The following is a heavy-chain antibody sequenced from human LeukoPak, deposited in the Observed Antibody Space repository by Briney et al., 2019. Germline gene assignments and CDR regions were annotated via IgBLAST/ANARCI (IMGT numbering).Heavy chain of an antibody. D-gene: IGHD1-26*01. J-gene: IGHJ4*02. CDR1: GYTFSSYA. CDR2: ISGSGGST. V-gene: IGHV3-23*01. Sequence: AGGCLRLSCAASGYTFSSYAMSWVRQAPGKGLEWVSAISGSGGSTYYADSVKGRFTISRDNSKNTLYLQMDSLRAEDTAVYYCAKDSGNLPRGALDYWGQGTLVTVPS. CDR3: AKDSGNLPRGALDY.